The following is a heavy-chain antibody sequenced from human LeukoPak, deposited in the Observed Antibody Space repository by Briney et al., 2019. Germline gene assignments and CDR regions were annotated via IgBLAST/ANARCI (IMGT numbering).Heavy chain of an antibody. V-gene: IGHV1-69*06. D-gene: IGHD2-15*01. Sequence: GASVKVSSKASGGTFTIYAISWVRQAPGQGLEWMGRIIPIFGTANYAQKFQGRVTITADKSTSTAYMELSSLRSEDTAVYYCASPLAVGYCSGGSCYGNWGQGTLVTVSS. CDR1: GGTFTIYA. CDR3: ASPLAVGYCSGGSCYGN. J-gene: IGHJ4*02. CDR2: IIPIFGTA.